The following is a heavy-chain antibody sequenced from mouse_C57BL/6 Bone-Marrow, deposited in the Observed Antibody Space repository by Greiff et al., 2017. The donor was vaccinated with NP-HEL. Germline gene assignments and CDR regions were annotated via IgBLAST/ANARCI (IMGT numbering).Heavy chain of an antibody. D-gene: IGHD2-13*01. CDR1: GYTFTDYY. Sequence: EVQLQQSGPELVKPGASVKISCTASGYTFTDYYMNWVQQSHGKSLEWIGDINPNNGGTSYNQKFKGKATLTVDKSSSTAYMELRSLTSEDSAVYYCARTPLRLPWFAYGGQGTLVTVSA. V-gene: IGHV1-26*01. CDR3: ARTPLRLPWFAY. CDR2: INPNNGGT. J-gene: IGHJ3*01.